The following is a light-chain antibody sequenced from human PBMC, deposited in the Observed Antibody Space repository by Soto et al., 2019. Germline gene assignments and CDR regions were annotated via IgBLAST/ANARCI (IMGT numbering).Light chain of an antibody. CDR2: GAS. J-gene: IGKJ2*01. CDR3: QHRGRWPRT. Sequence: EIVLTQSPATLSLSPGERATLSCRASQSVNDYLAWYQQKPGQAPRLLIYGASNRATGIPVRFSGSGSGTDFTLTISSLEPEDFAVYYXQHRGRWPRTFGQGTKLEIK. CDR1: QSVNDY. V-gene: IGKV3-11*01.